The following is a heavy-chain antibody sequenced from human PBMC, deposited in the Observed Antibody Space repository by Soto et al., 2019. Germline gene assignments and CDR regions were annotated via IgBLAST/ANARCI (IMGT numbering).Heavy chain of an antibody. J-gene: IGHJ4*02. CDR1: GGSFSGYY. D-gene: IGHD2-15*01. V-gene: IGHV4-59*12. CDR2: VYYSGST. CDR3: ARGEVVALGY. Sequence: SETLSLTCAVYGGSFSGYYWTWIRQPPGKGLEWIGYVYYSGSTKYNSSLKSRVSISIDTSKNQFSLKLSSVTAADTAVYYCARGEVVALGYWGQGALVTVSS.